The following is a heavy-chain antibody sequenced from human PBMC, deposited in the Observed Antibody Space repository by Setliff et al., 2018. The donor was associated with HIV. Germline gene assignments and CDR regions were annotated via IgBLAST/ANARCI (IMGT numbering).Heavy chain of an antibody. CDR1: GYTLTEYS. Sequence: ASVKVSCKVSGYTLTEYSLHWLRQSPGKGLEWMGGVDPEDGEAIYAQKFQGRVIMTEDTSTDTAYMELSSLTSGDAAVYYCATRTRWIQLSFDGIFDYWGQGTPVTVSS. J-gene: IGHJ4*02. CDR3: ATRTRWIQLSFDGIFDY. V-gene: IGHV1-24*01. D-gene: IGHD5-18*01. CDR2: VDPEDGEA.